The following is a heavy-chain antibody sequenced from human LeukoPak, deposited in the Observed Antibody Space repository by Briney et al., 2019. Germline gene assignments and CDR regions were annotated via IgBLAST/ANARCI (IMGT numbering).Heavy chain of an antibody. CDR1: GFTFSSYA. CDR2: LSGSGGST. CDR3: AKEYSSVWGYDY. D-gene: IGHD6-19*01. Sequence: GGSLRLSCAASGFTFSSYAMSWVRQAPGKGLEWVSGLSGSGGSTYYADSVKGRFTISRDNSKNTLYLQMNSLRAEDTAVYYCAKEYSSVWGYDYWGQGTLVTVSS. J-gene: IGHJ4*02. V-gene: IGHV3-23*01.